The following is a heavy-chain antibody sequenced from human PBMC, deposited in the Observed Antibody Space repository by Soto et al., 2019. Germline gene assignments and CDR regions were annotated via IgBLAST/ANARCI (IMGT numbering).Heavy chain of an antibody. J-gene: IGHJ4*02. V-gene: IGHV4-34*01. CDR2: INHSGST. CDR3: ARGRRDYVWGSYRHRGYFDY. Sequence: QVQLQQWGAGLLKPSETLSLTCAVYGGSFSGYYWSWIRQPPGKGLEWIGEINHSGSTNYNPSLKSRVTISVDTSKNQFSLKRSSVTAADTAVYYCARGRRDYVWGSYRHRGYFDYWGQGTLVTVSS. D-gene: IGHD3-16*02. CDR1: GGSFSGYY.